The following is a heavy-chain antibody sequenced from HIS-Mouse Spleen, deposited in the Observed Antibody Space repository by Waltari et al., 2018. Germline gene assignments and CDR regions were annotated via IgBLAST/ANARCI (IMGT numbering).Heavy chain of an antibody. CDR2: IYYSGST. CDR3: ASPLGETNWGY. J-gene: IGHJ4*02. CDR1: GGSISSSSYY. D-gene: IGHD7-27*01. Sequence: QLQLQESGPGLVKPSETLSLTCTVSGGSISSSSYYRGWIRQPPGKGLEWIGSIYYSGSTYYNPSLKSRVTISVDTSKNQFSLKLSSVTAADTAVYYCASPLGETNWGYWGQGTLVTVSS. V-gene: IGHV4-39*01.